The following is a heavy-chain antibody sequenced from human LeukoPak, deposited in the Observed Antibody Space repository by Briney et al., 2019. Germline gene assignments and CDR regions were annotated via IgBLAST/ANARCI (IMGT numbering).Heavy chain of an antibody. V-gene: IGHV3-21*01. CDR1: GFTFSSYG. D-gene: IGHD1-26*01. CDR3: ARLCIVGTKSAFDI. Sequence: GGSLRLSCGASGFTFSSYGMNWVRQAPGKGLEWVSFISSSSSSYINYADSVKGRFTISRDNAKKSLYLQMNSLRAEDTAVYYCARLCIVGTKSAFDIWGQGTMVTVSS. J-gene: IGHJ3*02. CDR2: ISSSSSSYI.